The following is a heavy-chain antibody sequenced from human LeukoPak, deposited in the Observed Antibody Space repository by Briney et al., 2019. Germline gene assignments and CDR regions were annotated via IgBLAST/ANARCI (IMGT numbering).Heavy chain of an antibody. Sequence: GGSLRLSCAASGFAFSSYAMSWVRQAPGKGLEWVSAISGSGGSTYYADSVKGRFTISRDNSKNTLYLQMNSLRAEDTAVYYCATLAAAGRKYFQHWGQGTLVTVSS. D-gene: IGHD6-13*01. CDR3: ATLAAAGRKYFQH. V-gene: IGHV3-23*01. CDR1: GFAFSSYA. J-gene: IGHJ1*01. CDR2: ISGSGGST.